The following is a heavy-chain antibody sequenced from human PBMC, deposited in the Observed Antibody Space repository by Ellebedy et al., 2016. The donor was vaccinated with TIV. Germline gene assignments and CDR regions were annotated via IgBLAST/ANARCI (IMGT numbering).Heavy chain of an antibody. CDR3: ATFRNLDGFEI. Sequence: SETLSLTCTVSGYSISSGNYWGWIRQPPGRGLEWIGSIYHSGATYYNPSLKRRVTISVDTTTNHLSLRSVTAADTALYFCATFRNLDGFEIWGHGTMVTVSS. V-gene: IGHV4-38-2*02. J-gene: IGHJ3*02. CDR2: IYHSGAT. CDR1: GYSISSGNY.